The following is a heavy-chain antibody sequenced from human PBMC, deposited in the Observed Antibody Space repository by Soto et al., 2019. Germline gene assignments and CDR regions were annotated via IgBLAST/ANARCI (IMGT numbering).Heavy chain of an antibody. V-gene: IGHV3-23*01. CDR3: AKDRGDNSGYPTYDFDY. CDR1: GFTFSSYA. D-gene: IGHD3-22*01. J-gene: IGHJ4*02. Sequence: EVQVLESGGGLVQPGGSLRLSCAASGFTFSSYAMSWVRQAPGKGLEWVSAISGSGGSTYYVDSVKGRFTISRDNFKNTLYLQMNSLRAEDAALYYCAKDRGDNSGYPTYDFDYWGQGTLVTVSS. CDR2: ISGSGGST.